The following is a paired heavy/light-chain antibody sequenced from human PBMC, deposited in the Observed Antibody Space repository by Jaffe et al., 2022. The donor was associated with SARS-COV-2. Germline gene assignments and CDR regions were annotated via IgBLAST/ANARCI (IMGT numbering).Heavy chain of an antibody. J-gene: IGHJ4*02. D-gene: IGHD6-13*01. Sequence: QVQVVESGGGVVQPGRSLRLSCAVSGFAFSTYAMHWVRQAPGKGLEWVAVISHDGSDKYYADSVKGRFTISRDNSKNTLYLQMNSLRLEDTAMYYCARDKSGSSFEQFDFWGQGTLVTASS. CDR1: GFAFSTYA. V-gene: IGHV3-30-3*01. CDR2: ISHDGSDK. CDR3: ARDKSGSSFEQFDF.
Light chain of an antibody. Sequence: QAGLTQPPSVSKDLRQTATLTCTGNSDNVGHLGAAWLQQHQGHPPKLLSYRNNNRPSGISERFSASRSGNTASLTITGLQPEDEADYYCSAWDNHLSAQVFGGGTKLTVL. J-gene: IGLJ3*02. CDR3: SAWDNHLSAQV. CDR1: SDNVGHLG. V-gene: IGLV10-54*04. CDR2: RNN.